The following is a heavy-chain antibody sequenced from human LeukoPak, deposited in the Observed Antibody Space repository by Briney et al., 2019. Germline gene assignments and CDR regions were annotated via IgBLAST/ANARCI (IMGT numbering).Heavy chain of an antibody. CDR1: GGPFSSCY. J-gene: IGHJ4*02. Sequence: AETLSLTCTVSGGPFSSCYWSWIRQPPGKGVEGIGYIYYSWNNNYNPSLKSRVTISVSTFKSQSSLKLSSATAADTDVYYCVRQDYYHSRALFRYWGQGPLVTVSS. D-gene: IGHD3-22*01. CDR2: IYYSWNN. CDR3: VRQDYYHSRALFRY. V-gene: IGHV4-59*08.